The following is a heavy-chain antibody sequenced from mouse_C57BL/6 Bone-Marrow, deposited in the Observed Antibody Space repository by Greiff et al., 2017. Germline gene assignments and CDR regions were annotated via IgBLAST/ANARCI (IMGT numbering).Heavy chain of an antibody. CDR1: GFTFSSYG. CDR3: ARQYSDYGGFAY. V-gene: IGHV5-6*01. D-gene: IGHD2-13*01. Sequence: EVKLMESGGDLVKPGGSLKLSCAASGFTFSSYGMSWVRQTPDKRLEWVATISSGGSYTYYPDSVKGRFTISRDNAKNTLYLQMSSLKSEDTAMYYCARQYSDYGGFAYWGQGTLVTVSA. J-gene: IGHJ3*01. CDR2: ISSGGSYT.